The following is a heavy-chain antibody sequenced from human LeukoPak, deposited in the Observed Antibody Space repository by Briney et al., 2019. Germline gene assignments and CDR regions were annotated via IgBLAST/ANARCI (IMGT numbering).Heavy chain of an antibody. CDR3: ASPKPDY. CDR1: GFTFSSWY. Sequence: GGSLRLSCAASGFTFSSWYMYWVRQRPGKGLEWLCRITSDGTTSYYADSVRGRFTISRDNAKNTLYLQMNSLADEDTAVYYCASPKPDYWGQGTLVTVSS. J-gene: IGHJ4*02. V-gene: IGHV3-74*01. CDR2: ITSDGTTS.